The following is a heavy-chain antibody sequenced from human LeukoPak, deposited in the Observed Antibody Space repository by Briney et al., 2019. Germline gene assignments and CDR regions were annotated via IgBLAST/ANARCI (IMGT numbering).Heavy chain of an antibody. Sequence: PGGSLRLSCAASGFTFSSYGMHWVRQAPGKGLEWVAFIRYDGSNKYYADSVKGRFTISRDNSKNTLYLQMNSLRAEDTAVYYCAKAIDSGWYQVSSGSLDYWGQGTLVTVSS. CDR2: IRYDGSNK. CDR3: AKAIDSGWYQVSSGSLDY. V-gene: IGHV3-30*02. CDR1: GFTFSSYG. J-gene: IGHJ4*02. D-gene: IGHD6-19*01.